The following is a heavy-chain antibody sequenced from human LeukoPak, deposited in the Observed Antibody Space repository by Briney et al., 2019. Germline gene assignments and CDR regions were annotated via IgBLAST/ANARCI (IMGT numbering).Heavy chain of an antibody. D-gene: IGHD6-13*01. CDR3: ARDSLAAAGTSV. V-gene: IGHV3-30*03. CDR2: ISYDGSNK. Sequence: GGSLRLSCAASGFAFSSYGMHWVRQAPGKGLEWVAVISYDGSNKYYADSVKGRFTISRDNSKNTLYLQMNSLRAEDTAVYYCARDSLAAAGTSVWGQGTLVTVSS. J-gene: IGHJ4*02. CDR1: GFAFSSYG.